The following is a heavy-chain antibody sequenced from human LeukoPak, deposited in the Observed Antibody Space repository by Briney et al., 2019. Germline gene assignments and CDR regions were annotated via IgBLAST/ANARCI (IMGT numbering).Heavy chain of an antibody. CDR2: IYHSGST. J-gene: IGHJ4*02. D-gene: IGHD3-22*01. Sequence: PSETLSLTCAVYGGSFSGYYWSWIRQPPGKGLEWIGEIYHSGSTNYNPSLKSRVTISLDKSKNQFSLKLSSVTAADTAVYYCARNGINSYDSTVQNFWGQGTLVTVSS. CDR3: ARNGINSYDSTVQNF. V-gene: IGHV4-34*01. CDR1: GGSFSGYY.